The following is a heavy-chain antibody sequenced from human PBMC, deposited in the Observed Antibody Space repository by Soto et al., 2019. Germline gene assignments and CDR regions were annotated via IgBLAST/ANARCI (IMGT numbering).Heavy chain of an antibody. Sequence: QVQLVESGGGVVQPGRSLRLSCAGSGFTFSSYAMHWVRQAPGKGLEWVAVISYDGSNKYYADSVKGRFTISRDNSKNTLYLQMNSLRAEDTAVYYCARAYDSSGYYQFVFDYWGQGTLVTVSS. CDR2: ISYDGSNK. V-gene: IGHV3-30-3*01. CDR1: GFTFSSYA. J-gene: IGHJ4*02. CDR3: ARAYDSSGYYQFVFDY. D-gene: IGHD3-22*01.